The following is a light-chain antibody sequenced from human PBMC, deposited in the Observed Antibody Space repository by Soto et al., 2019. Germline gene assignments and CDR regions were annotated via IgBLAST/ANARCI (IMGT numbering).Light chain of an antibody. Sequence: DIPMTQSPSTLSASVGDRVTLTCRASQNINGWLAWYQQKPGKAPKVLIYKASSLESGVPSRFSGSGSGTEFTLTISSLQPDDFATYYCQHYNSNPWTFGQGTKVEIK. CDR2: KAS. CDR3: QHYNSNPWT. V-gene: IGKV1-5*03. J-gene: IGKJ1*01. CDR1: QNINGW.